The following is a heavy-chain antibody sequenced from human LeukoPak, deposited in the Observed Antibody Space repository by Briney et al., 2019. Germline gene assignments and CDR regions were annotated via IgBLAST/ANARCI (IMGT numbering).Heavy chain of an antibody. CDR3: SRQNRYSSGWSDY. J-gene: IGHJ4*02. CDR1: RGSTTSISSY. V-gene: IGHV4-39*01. Sequence: RLSLSPTVSRGSTTSISSYSGSVRDPPREGLGWIGTIYYSRSPYYHPSLKSRVTISVDTSKNQFSLKLSSVTAADTAVYYCSRQNRYSSGWSDYWGEGTLVTVSS. CDR2: IYYSRSP. D-gene: IGHD6-19*01.